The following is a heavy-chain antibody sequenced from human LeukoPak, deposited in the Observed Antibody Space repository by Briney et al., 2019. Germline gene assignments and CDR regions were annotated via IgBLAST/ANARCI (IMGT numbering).Heavy chain of an antibody. Sequence: PGGSLRLSCAASGFTVSSNYMSWVRQAPGKGLEWVSVIYSGGSPYYADSVKGRFTLSRDNSKNTLYLQMNSLRAEDTAVYYGAAFGGVPGSRGGDYWGQGTLVTVSS. V-gene: IGHV3-53*01. CDR2: IYSGGSP. D-gene: IGHD3-16*01. J-gene: IGHJ4*02. CDR3: AAFGGVPGSRGGDY. CDR1: GFTVSSNY.